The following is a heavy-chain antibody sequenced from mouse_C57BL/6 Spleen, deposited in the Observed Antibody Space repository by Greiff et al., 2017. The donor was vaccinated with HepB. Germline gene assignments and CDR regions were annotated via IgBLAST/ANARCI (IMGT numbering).Heavy chain of an antibody. J-gene: IGHJ1*03. CDR2: IWRGGST. V-gene: IGHV2-5*01. CDR1: GFSLTSYG. D-gene: IGHD1-1*01. Sequence: VQLQQSGPGLVQPSQSLSITCTVSGFSLTSYGVHWVRQSPGKGLEWLGVIWRGGSTDYNAAFMSRLSITKDNSKSQVFFKMNSLQADDTAIYYCAKVGSSYYWYIDVWGTGTTVTVSS. CDR3: AKVGSSYYWYIDV.